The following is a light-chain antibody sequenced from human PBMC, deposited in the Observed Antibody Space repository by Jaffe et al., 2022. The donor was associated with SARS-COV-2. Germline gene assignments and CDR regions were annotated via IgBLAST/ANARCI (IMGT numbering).Light chain of an antibody. J-gene: IGKJ4*01. CDR2: SAS. V-gene: IGKV1-27*01. CDR1: QGIGGY. Sequence: DIQLTQSPSSLSASVGNRVTITCRISQGIGGYLNWNRQKPGRLPKLLISSASNLQSGVPSRFGGSGSGTDFTLTISRLEPEDSAVYYCQQYDTSLTFGGGTKVEIK. CDR3: QQYDTSLT.